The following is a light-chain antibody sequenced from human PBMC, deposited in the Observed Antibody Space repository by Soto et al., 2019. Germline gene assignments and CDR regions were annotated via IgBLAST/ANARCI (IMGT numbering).Light chain of an antibody. Sequence: EIVFTQSLATLSLSPGERATLSCMASQSTSTYLGGYQQRPGQAPRLLIYDAYSRAPGIPAGFSGSGSGTDCTLSISRLEPEDFAVYYCQQRSNWITFGQGTGLEIK. CDR3: QQRSNWIT. CDR1: QSTSTY. CDR2: DAY. V-gene: IGKV3-11*01. J-gene: IGKJ5*01.